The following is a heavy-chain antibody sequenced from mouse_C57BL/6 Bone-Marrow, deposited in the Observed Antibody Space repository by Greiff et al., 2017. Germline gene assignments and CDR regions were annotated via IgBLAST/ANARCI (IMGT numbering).Heavy chain of an antibody. D-gene: IGHD1-1*01. J-gene: IGHJ2*01. Sequence: VQLQQSGAELVKPGASVKLSCKASGYTFTEYTIHWVKQRSGQGFEWIGWFYPGSGSIKYNEKFKDKATLTADKSSSTVYMELSRFTSEDSAVYFCARHGITTVVARGYFDYWGQGTTLTVSS. V-gene: IGHV1-62-2*01. CDR2: FYPGSGSI. CDR1: GYTFTEYT. CDR3: ARHGITTVVARGYFDY.